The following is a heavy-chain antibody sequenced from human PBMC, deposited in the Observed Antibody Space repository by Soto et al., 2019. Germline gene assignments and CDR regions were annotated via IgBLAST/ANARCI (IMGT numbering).Heavy chain of an antibody. D-gene: IGHD2-8*02. V-gene: IGHV4-34*01. CDR1: GGSFSGYF. Sequence: SDTLSLTCAVYGGSFSGYFWNWIRQPPGKGLEWIGEVNYSGSTDYNPSLKSRVTISVDTSKNQFSLKLTSVTAADTAVYYCARDKITGLFDYWGQGTLVTVSS. CDR3: ARDKITGLFDY. CDR2: VNYSGST. J-gene: IGHJ4*02.